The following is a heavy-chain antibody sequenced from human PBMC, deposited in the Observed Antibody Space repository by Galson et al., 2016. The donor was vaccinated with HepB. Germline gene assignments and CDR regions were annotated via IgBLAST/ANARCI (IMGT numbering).Heavy chain of an antibody. CDR2: ISLNSSYT. CDR1: GFSFSDHY. CDR3: ASSPRALGIVVVTAYY. D-gene: IGHD2-21*02. J-gene: IGHJ4*02. Sequence: SLRLSCATSGFSFSDHYMSWIRQAPGKGLEWVSYISLNSSYTNYADSVKGRFTISRDNAKNSLYLQMNSLRAEDTAMYYCASSPRALGIVVVTAYYWGQGTLVTVSS. V-gene: IGHV3-11*06.